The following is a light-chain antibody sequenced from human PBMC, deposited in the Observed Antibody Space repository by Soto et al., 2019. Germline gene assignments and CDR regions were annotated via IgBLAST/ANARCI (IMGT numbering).Light chain of an antibody. J-gene: IGKJ2*01. CDR2: AAS. CDR1: QSISSY. Sequence: DIQMTQSPSSLSASVGDRVTITCRASQSISSYLNWYQQKPGKAPKLLIYAASSLQSGVPSRFSGSGSGTDFTLTISSLQTEDFATYYCQQSYSTPRGYTFGQGTKLEIK. V-gene: IGKV1-39*01. CDR3: QQSYSTPRGYT.